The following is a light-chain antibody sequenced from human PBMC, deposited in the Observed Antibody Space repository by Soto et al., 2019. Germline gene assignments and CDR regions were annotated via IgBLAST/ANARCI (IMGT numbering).Light chain of an antibody. CDR1: QSVSST. J-gene: IGKJ1*01. Sequence: EIVMTQSPATLSVSPGERATLSCRASQSVSSTVAWYQQKPGQPPRLLIYGASTRATGIPARFSGSGSGTAFTLTISSLQSEDFAVYYCQQYNNWPAWTFGQGTKVEIK. CDR2: GAS. CDR3: QQYNNWPAWT. V-gene: IGKV3-15*01.